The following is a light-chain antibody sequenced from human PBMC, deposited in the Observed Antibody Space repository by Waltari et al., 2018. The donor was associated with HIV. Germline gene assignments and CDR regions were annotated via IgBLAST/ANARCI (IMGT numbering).Light chain of an antibody. CDR2: SAY. Sequence: DIQMTQSPSSLSASLGDSVVITCRASQAISTYLNWYQQKPGKAPVLLVYSAYKLQPGAPSRFRGAGSGKDFSLSISGLQTEDFATYFCQQSYGVPFNFGPGT. CDR1: QAISTY. V-gene: IGKV1-39*01. J-gene: IGKJ3*01. CDR3: QQSYGVPFN.